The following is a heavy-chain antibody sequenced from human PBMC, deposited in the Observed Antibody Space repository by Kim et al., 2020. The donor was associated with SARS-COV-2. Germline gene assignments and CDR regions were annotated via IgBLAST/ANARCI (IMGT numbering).Heavy chain of an antibody. CDR2: IYYSGST. J-gene: IGHJ3*02. CDR3: ARDQGSIAVAGTGAFDI. V-gene: IGHV4-59*01. Sequence: SETLSLTCTVSGGSISSYYWSWIRQPPGKGLEWIGYIYYSGSTNYNPSLKSRVTISVDTSKNQFSLKLSSETAADTAVYYCARDQGSIAVAGTGAFDIWGQGTMVTVSS. CDR1: GGSISSYY. D-gene: IGHD6-19*01.